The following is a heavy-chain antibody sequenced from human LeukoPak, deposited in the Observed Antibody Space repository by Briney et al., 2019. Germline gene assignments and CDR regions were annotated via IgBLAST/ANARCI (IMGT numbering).Heavy chain of an antibody. V-gene: IGHV3-30*03. J-gene: IGHJ6*02. CDR2: ISYDGRNK. D-gene: IGHD2-8*01. CDR3: ARGPERTGVGTRYYYDMDV. CDR1: GFTFNNHD. Sequence: GGSLRLSCAASGFTFNNHDMHWVRQAPGKGLEWVAGISYDGRNKYYADSVKGRFTISRDNSKNTLYLQMNSLRAEDTAVYYCARGPERTGVGTRYYYDMDVWGQGTTVTVSS.